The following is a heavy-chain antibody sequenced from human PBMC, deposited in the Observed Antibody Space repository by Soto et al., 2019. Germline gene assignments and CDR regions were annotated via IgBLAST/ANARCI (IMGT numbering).Heavy chain of an antibody. J-gene: IGHJ4*02. CDR3: ARLQAAAGDNDLTFDY. CDR2: IDPSDSYT. Sequence: GESLKLSCKGSGYSFTSYWISWVRQMPGKGLEWMGRIDPSDSYTNYSPSFQGHVTISADKSISTAYLQWSSLKASDTAIYYCARLQAAAGDNDLTFDYWGQGTLVTVSS. D-gene: IGHD6-13*01. V-gene: IGHV5-10-1*01. CDR1: GYSFTSYW.